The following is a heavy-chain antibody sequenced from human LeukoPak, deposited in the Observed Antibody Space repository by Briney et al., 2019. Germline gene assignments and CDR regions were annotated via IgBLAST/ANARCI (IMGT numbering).Heavy chain of an antibody. CDR3: ARVYYDSSGYYHFDY. V-gene: IGHV1-69*13. J-gene: IGHJ4*02. CDR1: GGTFSSYA. Sequence: SVKVSCKASGGTFSSYAISWVRQAPGQGLEWMGGIIPIFGTANYAQKFQGRVTITADESTSTAYMELSSLRSEDMAVYYCARVYYDSSGYYHFDYWGQGTLVTVSS. CDR2: IIPIFGTA. D-gene: IGHD3-22*01.